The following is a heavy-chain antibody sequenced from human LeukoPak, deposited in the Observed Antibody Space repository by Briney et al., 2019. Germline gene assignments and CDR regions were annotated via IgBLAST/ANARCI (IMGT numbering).Heavy chain of an antibody. V-gene: IGHV3-48*01. Sequence: GGSLRLSCAASGFTFSLYSMNWVPQAPGKGLEWVSYISSSGNTFYYAHSVRGRFSASRDTAKNSLFLQMNSLSAEDTAVYYCARTTGLFGTDDFDIWDQGTMVTVSS. J-gene: IGHJ3*02. CDR1: GFTFSLYS. CDR3: ARTTGLFGTDDFDI. D-gene: IGHD2-21*01. CDR2: ISSSGNTF.